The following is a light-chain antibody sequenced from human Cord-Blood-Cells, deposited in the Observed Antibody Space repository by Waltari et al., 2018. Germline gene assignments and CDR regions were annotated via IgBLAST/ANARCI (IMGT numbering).Light chain of an antibody. CDR3: QQSYSGLT. J-gene: IGKJ4*01. Sequence: DIQMTQSPSSLSASVGDRVTITCRASQSISSYLNWYQQKPGKAPKLLIYAASRLQSGVPSRFSGSGSGTDFTLTISSLQPEDFATYYCQQSYSGLTFGGGTKVEIK. CDR1: QSISSY. V-gene: IGKV1-39*01. CDR2: AAS.